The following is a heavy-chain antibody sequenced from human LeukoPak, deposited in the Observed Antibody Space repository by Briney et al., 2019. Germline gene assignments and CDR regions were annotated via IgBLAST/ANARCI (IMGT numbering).Heavy chain of an antibody. CDR3: ARGPKNYYDSSGYNY. V-gene: IGHV3-74*01. D-gene: IGHD3-22*01. CDR1: GFAFSDYY. J-gene: IGHJ4*02. Sequence: PGGSLRLSCAASGFAFSDYYMSWIRQAPGKGLVWVSRINSDGSSTSYADSVKGRFTISRDNAKNTLYLQMNSLRAEDTAVYYCARGPKNYYDSSGYNYWGQGTLVTVSS. CDR2: INSDGSST.